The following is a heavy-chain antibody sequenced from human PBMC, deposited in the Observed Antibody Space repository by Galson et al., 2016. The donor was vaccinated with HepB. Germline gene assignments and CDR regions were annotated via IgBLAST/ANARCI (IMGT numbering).Heavy chain of an antibody. CDR1: GFTFRNYG. D-gene: IGHD4-17*01. Sequence: SLRLSCAASGFTFRNYGMHWVRQPPGKGLQWVAAISFNEDKKFYLDSVRGRFTVSRDSSKNTLYLQLNTLRPDDTAVCFCARGDYGSSFCYGMDVWGQGTTVTVSS. V-gene: IGHV3-30*03. J-gene: IGHJ6*02. CDR2: ISFNEDKK. CDR3: ARGDYGSSFCYGMDV.